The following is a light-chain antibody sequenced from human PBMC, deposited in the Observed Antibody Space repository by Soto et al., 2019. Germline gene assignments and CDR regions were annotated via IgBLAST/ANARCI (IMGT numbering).Light chain of an antibody. V-gene: IGKV3-20*01. CDR2: GAS. J-gene: IGKJ4*01. CDR3: QHYGSSPPLT. Sequence: EFVLTQSPGTLSLSPGERATLSCSASQSISSSFLAWYQQKPGQAPRLLIYGASRRATGIPDRFSGSGSGTDFTLTISRLEPEDFAVYYCQHYGSSPPLTFGGGTKVEIK. CDR1: QSISSSF.